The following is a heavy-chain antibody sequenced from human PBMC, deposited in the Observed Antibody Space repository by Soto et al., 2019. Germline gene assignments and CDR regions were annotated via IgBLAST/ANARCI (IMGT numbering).Heavy chain of an antibody. J-gene: IGHJ6*02. Sequence: PSETLSLTCTVSSAAVSSSTYTWGWIRQPPGKGLEWIGSIYYSGSTYYNPSLKSRVTISVDTSKNQFSLKLSSVTAADTAVYYCARHSSMVRALYYYGMDVWGQGTTVTVSS. V-gene: IGHV4-39*01. D-gene: IGHD3-10*01. CDR1: SAAVSSSTYT. CDR2: IYYSGST. CDR3: ARHSSMVRALYYYGMDV.